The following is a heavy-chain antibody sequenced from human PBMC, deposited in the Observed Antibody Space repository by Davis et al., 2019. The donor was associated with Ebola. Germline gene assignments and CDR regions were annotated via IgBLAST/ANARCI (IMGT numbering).Heavy chain of an antibody. CDR2: MNPNSGNT. V-gene: IGHV1-8*03. CDR3: ARIRFLGYVWGSYRYGDDAFDI. J-gene: IGHJ3*02. CDR1: GYTFTGYY. D-gene: IGHD3-16*02. Sequence: ASVKVSCKASGYTFTGYYMHWVRQAPGQGLEWMGWMNPNSGNTGYAQKFQGRVTITRNTSISTAYMELSSLRSEDTAVYYCARIRFLGYVWGSYRYGDDAFDIWGQGTMVTVSS.